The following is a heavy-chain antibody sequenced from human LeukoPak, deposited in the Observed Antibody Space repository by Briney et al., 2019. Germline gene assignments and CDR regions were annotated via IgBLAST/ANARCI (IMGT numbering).Heavy chain of an antibody. CDR2: INSDGGTT. V-gene: IGHV3-74*01. CDR1: GFTFSSHW. CDR3: ARVMYYYHSSGSIAVYYFDY. D-gene: IGHD3-22*01. J-gene: IGHJ4*02. Sequence: PGGSLRLSCAASGFTFSSHWMHWVRQAPGKGLMWVSRINSDGGTTSYADSVKGRFTISRDNAKNTLYLQMNSLRAEDTAVYYCARVMYYYHSSGSIAVYYFDYWGQGTLVTVSS.